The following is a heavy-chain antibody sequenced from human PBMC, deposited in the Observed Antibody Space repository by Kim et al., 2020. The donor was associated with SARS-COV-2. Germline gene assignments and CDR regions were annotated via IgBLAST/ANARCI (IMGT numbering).Heavy chain of an antibody. CDR1: GFTFSNAW. CDR2: IKSKTDGGTT. Sequence: GGSLRLSCAASGFTFSNAWMSWVRQAPGKGLEWVGRIKSKTDGGTTDYAAPVKGRFTISRDDSKNTLYLQMNSLKTEDTAVYYCTTDSPRTMIVVEKDYWGQGTLVTVSS. J-gene: IGHJ4*02. D-gene: IGHD3-22*01. CDR3: TTDSPRTMIVVEKDY. V-gene: IGHV3-15*01.